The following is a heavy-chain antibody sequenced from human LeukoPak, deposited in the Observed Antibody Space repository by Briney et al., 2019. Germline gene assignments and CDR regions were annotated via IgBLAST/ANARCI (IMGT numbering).Heavy chain of an antibody. CDR3: ATARNFRFEY. CDR2: MNGEGTTI. J-gene: IGHJ4*02. D-gene: IGHD1-7*01. Sequence: GGSLRLSCATSGPTFRTTWMHWVRQAPGKGLMWVSRMNGEGTTIDYADSVKGRFTVSRDYAKNTLFLQMNNLRTEDTALYFCATARNFRFEYWGQGSLVIVSA. V-gene: IGHV3-74*01. CDR1: GPTFRTTW.